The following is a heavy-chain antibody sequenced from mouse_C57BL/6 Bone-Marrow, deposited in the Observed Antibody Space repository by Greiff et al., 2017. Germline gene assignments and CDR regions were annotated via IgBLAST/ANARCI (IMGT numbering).Heavy chain of an antibody. CDR2: INNGGGST. CDR1: GFTFSDYY. D-gene: IGHD1-1*01. Sequence: EVKLVESGGGLVQPGGSLKLSCAASGFTFSDYYMYWVRQTPEKRLEWVAYINNGGGSTYYPDTVKGRFTIARAHAKNPLYLQMSRLKSEDTAMYYCAWLTTVVGYYYAMDYWGQGTSVTVSS. CDR3: AWLTTVVGYYYAMDY. V-gene: IGHV5-12*01. J-gene: IGHJ4*01.